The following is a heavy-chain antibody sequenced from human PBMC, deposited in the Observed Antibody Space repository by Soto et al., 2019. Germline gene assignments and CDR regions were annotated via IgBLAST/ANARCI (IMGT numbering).Heavy chain of an antibody. Sequence: EVQLVESGGGLVQPGGSLRLSCAASGFTFSSYSMNWVRQAPGKGLEWVSYISSSSSTIYYADSVKGRFTISRDNAKNSLYLQMNSLRDEDTAVYYCARDLETVERYYYYYYGMDVRGQGTTVTVSS. CDR1: GFTFSSYS. V-gene: IGHV3-48*02. J-gene: IGHJ6*02. CDR3: ARDLETVERYYYYYYGMDV. D-gene: IGHD1-1*01. CDR2: ISSSSSTI.